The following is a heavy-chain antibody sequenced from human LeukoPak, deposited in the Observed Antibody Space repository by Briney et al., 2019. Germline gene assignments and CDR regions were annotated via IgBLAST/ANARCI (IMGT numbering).Heavy chain of an antibody. Sequence: PGGSLRLSCVASGFTFSSYGMSWVRQAPGKGLEWVAVISYDGSNKYYADSVKGRFTISRDNSKNTLHLQMNSLGAEDTAVYYCARDRGYGYDYFDYWGQGTLVTVSS. CDR3: ARDRGYGYDYFDY. CDR1: GFTFSSYG. V-gene: IGHV3-30*03. D-gene: IGHD5-18*01. CDR2: ISYDGSNK. J-gene: IGHJ4*02.